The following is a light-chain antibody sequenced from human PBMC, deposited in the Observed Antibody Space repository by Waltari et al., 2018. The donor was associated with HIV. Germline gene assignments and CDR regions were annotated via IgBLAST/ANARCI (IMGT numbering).Light chain of an antibody. V-gene: IGLV3-1*01. CDR3: QAWDSSAVV. CDR2: QDS. J-gene: IGLJ2*01. CDR1: KLGDKY. Sequence: SYELTQPPSVSVSPGQTASITCSGDKLGDKYACWYQQKPGQYPVLVIYQDSKRPTGIPERFSGSNSGNTVTLTISGTQAMDEANYSCQAWDSSAVVFGGGTKLTVL.